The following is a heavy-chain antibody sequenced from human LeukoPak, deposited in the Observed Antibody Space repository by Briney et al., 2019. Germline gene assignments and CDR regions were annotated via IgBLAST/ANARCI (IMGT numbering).Heavy chain of an antibody. CDR2: INSDGYST. J-gene: IGHJ4*02. V-gene: IGHV3-74*01. CDR1: GFAFSSYW. D-gene: IGHD3-10*01. CDR3: ARLLSPASSDS. Sequence: QPGGSLRLPCAASGFAFSSYWMHWVRQAPGKGLVWVSRINSDGYSTNSADSVKGRFTISRDNTKSTLYLQMNSLRAEDTAMYYCARLLSPASSDSWGQGTLVTVSS.